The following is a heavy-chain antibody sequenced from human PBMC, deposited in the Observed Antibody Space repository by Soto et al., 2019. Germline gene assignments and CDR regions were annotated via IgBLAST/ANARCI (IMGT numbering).Heavy chain of an antibody. Sequence: XESLRLSCAASGFTFSSHCMSWVRQAPGQGLEWVATIKQDESEKYYVDSVKGRFTVSRDNAKNSLYLQMNSLRVEDTAVYYSARGDYFDRRFDYWGQRALVTVSS. D-gene: IGHD3-9*01. J-gene: IGHJ4*02. CDR2: IKQDESEK. CDR1: GFTFSSHC. V-gene: IGHV3-7*03. CDR3: ARGDYFDRRFDY.